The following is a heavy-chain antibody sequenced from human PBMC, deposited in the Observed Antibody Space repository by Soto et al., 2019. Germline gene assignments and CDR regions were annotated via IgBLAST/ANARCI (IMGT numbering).Heavy chain of an antibody. J-gene: IGHJ4*02. V-gene: IGHV4-39*01. CDR2: IYYSGST. CDR3: ARHRGALRYFDWLLLPYFDY. CDR1: GGSISSSSYY. D-gene: IGHD3-9*01. Sequence: PSETLSLTCTVSGGSISSSSYYWGWIRQPPGKGLEWIGSIYYSGSTYYNPSLKSRVTISVDTSKNQFSLKLSSVTAADTAVYYCARHRGALRYFDWLLLPYFDYWGQGTLVTVSS.